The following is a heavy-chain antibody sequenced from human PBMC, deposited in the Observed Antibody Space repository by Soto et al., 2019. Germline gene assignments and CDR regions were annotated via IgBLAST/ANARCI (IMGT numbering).Heavy chain of an antibody. V-gene: IGHV4-39*01. J-gene: IGHJ4*02. CDR1: GGSVSNSNYY. Sequence: SETLSLTCTVSGGSVSNSNYYWGWIRQSPGKGLEWIGSVYYRGRSYSKSSVKSRVTISVDTSKNQFSLNLNTVTASDTAVYFCVSQRTSVLTQAYFDYWGPGALVTVSS. CDR3: VSQRTSVLTQAYFDY. CDR2: VYYRGRS. D-gene: IGHD2-8*01.